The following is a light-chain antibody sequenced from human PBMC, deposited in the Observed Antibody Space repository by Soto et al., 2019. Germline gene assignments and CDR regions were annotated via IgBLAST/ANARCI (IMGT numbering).Light chain of an antibody. CDR2: EVS. Sequence: QSALTQPPSASGSPGQSVTISCTGTSSDVGGYNYVSWYQQHPGKAPKLMLYEVSTRPSGVPDRFSGSKSGNTASLTVSGLQAEDEADYYCSSYAGSNIDVVFGGGTKVTVL. CDR1: SSDVGGYNY. V-gene: IGLV2-8*01. J-gene: IGLJ2*01. CDR3: SSYAGSNIDVV.